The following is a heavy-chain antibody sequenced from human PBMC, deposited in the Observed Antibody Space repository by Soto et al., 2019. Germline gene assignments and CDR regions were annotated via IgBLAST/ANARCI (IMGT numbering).Heavy chain of an antibody. J-gene: IGHJ4*02. CDR1: GFTFSSYG. CDR3: EKTTGRNYFDY. V-gene: IGHV3-30*18. D-gene: IGHD4-17*01. CDR2: ISYDGSNK. Sequence: PGGSLRLSCAASGFTFSSYGMHWVRQAPGKGLEWVAVISYDGSNKYYADSVKGRFTISRDNSKNTLYLQMNSLRAEDTAVYYCEKTTGRNYFDYCGQGPLVTVSS.